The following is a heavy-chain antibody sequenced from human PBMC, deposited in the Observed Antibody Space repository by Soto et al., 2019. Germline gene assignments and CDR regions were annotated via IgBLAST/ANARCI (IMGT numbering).Heavy chain of an antibody. CDR2: IYPGESDT. CDR3: ARRPYNFYHGMDV. CDR1: GYTFVNYW. J-gene: IGHJ6*02. V-gene: IGHV5-51*01. Sequence: GESLKISCKGSGYTFVNYWIVWVRQMPGKGLEWMGIIYPGESDTRYSPSFEGQVTISADKSISTAYLQWSSLKASDTAMYYCARRPYNFYHGMDVWGQGTTVTVSS. D-gene: IGHD1-20*01.